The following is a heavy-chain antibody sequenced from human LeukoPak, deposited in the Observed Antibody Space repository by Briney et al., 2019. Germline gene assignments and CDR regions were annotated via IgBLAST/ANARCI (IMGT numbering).Heavy chain of an antibody. CDR2: IRNDGSNK. Sequence: GGSLRLSCAASGFTFSSYGMHWVRQAPGKGLEWVTFIRNDGSNKYYADSVKGRFTISRDNFRNTLYLQMNSLRAEDTAVYYCAKDYSKTSYYGSGTYYRPNWFDPWGQGTLVTVSS. V-gene: IGHV3-30*02. J-gene: IGHJ5*02. D-gene: IGHD3-10*01. CDR1: GFTFSSYG. CDR3: AKDYSKTSYYGSGTYYRPNWFDP.